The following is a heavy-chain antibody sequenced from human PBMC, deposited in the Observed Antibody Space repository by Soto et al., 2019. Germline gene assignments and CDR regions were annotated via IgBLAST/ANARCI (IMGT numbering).Heavy chain of an antibody. CDR1: GYTLTRYG. CDR3: ARDRGYNWNYGWFDP. D-gene: IGHD1-7*01. J-gene: IGHJ5*02. V-gene: IGHV1-18*01. CDR2: ISPYNGNT. Sequence: QVQLVQSGAEVKKPGASVKVSFKASGYTLTRYGISWVRQAPGQGLEWMGRISPYNGNTNYAQKLQGRVTMTTDTSTSTAYMELRSLRSDDTAVYYCARDRGYNWNYGWFDPWGQGTLVTVSS.